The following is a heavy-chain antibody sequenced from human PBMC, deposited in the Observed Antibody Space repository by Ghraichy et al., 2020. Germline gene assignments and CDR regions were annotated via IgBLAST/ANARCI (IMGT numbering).Heavy chain of an antibody. CDR1: GGTFSSYA. D-gene: IGHD2-2*01. V-gene: IGHV1-69*04. J-gene: IGHJ5*02. Sequence: SVKVSCKASGGTFSSYAISWVRQAPGQGLEWMGRIIPILGIANYAQKFQGRVTITADKSTSTAYMELSSLRSEDTAVYYCARQGYCSSTSCRNWFDPWGQGTLVTVSS. CDR3: ARQGYCSSTSCRNWFDP. CDR2: IIPILGIA.